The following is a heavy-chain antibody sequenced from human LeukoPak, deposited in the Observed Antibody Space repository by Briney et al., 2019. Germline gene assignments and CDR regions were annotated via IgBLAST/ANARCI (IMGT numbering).Heavy chain of an antibody. Sequence: SETLSLTCAVYGGSFSGYYWSWIRQPPGKGLEWIGEINHSGSTNYNPSLKSRVTISVDTSKNQFSLKLSSVTAADTAVYYCARGRGCSSTSCYTTGDYWGQGTLVTVSS. CDR1: GGSFSGYY. J-gene: IGHJ4*02. CDR2: INHSGST. CDR3: ARGRGCSSTSCYTTGDY. D-gene: IGHD2-2*02. V-gene: IGHV4-34*01.